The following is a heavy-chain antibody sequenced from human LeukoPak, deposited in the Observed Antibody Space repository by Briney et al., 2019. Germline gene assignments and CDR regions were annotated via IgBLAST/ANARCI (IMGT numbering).Heavy chain of an antibody. V-gene: IGHV3-48*03. CDR3: AREGYCSGGSCYGDLDY. CDR2: ISSSGSTI. J-gene: IGHJ4*02. CDR1: GFTFSSYE. D-gene: IGHD2-15*01. Sequence: GGSMRLCCAASGFTFSSYEMNWVRQAPGKGLEWVSYISSSGSTIYYADSVKGRFTISRDNAKNSLYLQMNSLRAEDTAVYYCAREGYCSGGSCYGDLDYWGQGALVTVSS.